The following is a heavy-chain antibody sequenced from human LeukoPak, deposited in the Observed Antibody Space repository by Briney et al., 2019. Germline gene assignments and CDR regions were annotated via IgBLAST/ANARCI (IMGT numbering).Heavy chain of an antibody. D-gene: IGHD2-21*02. Sequence: GGSLRLSCAASGFTFSSYAMHWVRQAPGKGLEWVAVISYDGSNKYYADSVKGRFTISRDNSKNTLYLQINSLRVEDTAVYFCARDRLLYLDYWGQGTPVTVSS. J-gene: IGHJ4*02. V-gene: IGHV3-30*14. CDR3: ARDRLLYLDY. CDR2: ISYDGSNK. CDR1: GFTFSSYA.